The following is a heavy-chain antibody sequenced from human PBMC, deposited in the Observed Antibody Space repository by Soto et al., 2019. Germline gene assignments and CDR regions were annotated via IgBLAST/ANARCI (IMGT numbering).Heavy chain of an antibody. V-gene: IGHV3-11*05. CDR2: IDSSTKYT. D-gene: IGHD2-15*01. J-gene: IGHJ6*01. CDR3: AREYCYTMDV. Sequence: QVQLVESGGGLVRPGGSLRLSCEASGFTFRDYYMTWFRQAPGKGLEWLSYIDSSTKYTNYADSVKGRFTISRDNAKNSLYLQMNSLRADDTAVYYCAREYCYTMDVWGKGTMVTVSS. CDR1: GFTFRDYY.